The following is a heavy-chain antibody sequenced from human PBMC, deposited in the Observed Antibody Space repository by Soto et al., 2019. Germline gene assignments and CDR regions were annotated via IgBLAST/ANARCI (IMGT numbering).Heavy chain of an antibody. J-gene: IGHJ6*02. CDR1: GFTFSSYG. D-gene: IGHD3-10*01. CDR3: AKDSGGGYGMDV. V-gene: IGHV3-30*18. CDR2: ISYDVSNT. Sequence: GGSMRLSCAASGFTFSSYGMHWVRQAPGKGLEWVAVISYDVSNTYYAGSGKGPLTITRDNSKNTLYLQMNSLRAEDTAVYYCAKDSGGGYGMDVWGQGTTVTVSS.